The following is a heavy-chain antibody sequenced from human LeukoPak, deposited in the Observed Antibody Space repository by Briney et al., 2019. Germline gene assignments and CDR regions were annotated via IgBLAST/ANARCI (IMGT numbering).Heavy chain of an antibody. Sequence: GESLQISCQGSGYSFTSYWIGWVRQMPGKGLEWMGIIYPGDSDTRYSPSFQGQVTISADKSISTAYLQWSSLKASDTAMYYCARRNTHSGWYFDYWGQGTLVTVSS. V-gene: IGHV5-51*01. CDR3: ARRNTHSGWYFDY. CDR1: GYSFTSYW. D-gene: IGHD6-19*01. J-gene: IGHJ4*02. CDR2: IYPGDSDT.